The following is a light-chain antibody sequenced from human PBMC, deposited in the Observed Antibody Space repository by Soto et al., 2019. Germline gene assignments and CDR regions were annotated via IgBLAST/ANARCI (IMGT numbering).Light chain of an antibody. V-gene: IGKV3-20*01. Sequence: EIVLTQSPGTLSLSPGERATLSCRASQSVSSSYLAWYQQKPGQAPRLLIYGASSRATGIPDRFSGSRSGTDFTLTISRLEPEEFAVYYCQQYGGSPAWTFGQGTKVAIK. CDR3: QQYGGSPAWT. CDR2: GAS. J-gene: IGKJ1*01. CDR1: QSVSSSY.